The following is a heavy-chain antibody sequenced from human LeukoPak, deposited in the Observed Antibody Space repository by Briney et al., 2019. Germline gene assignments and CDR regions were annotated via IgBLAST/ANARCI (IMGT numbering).Heavy chain of an antibody. V-gene: IGHV3-43*01. Sequence: GGSLRLSCAASGFTFYDYTMHWVRQAPGKGLEWVSLISWDGGSTYYADSVKGRFTISRDNSKNSLYLQMNSLRTEDTALYYCAKGDRDGYNWSPLDYWGQGTLVTVSS. CDR3: AKGDRDGYNWSPLDY. CDR1: GFTFYDYT. D-gene: IGHD5-24*01. J-gene: IGHJ4*02. CDR2: ISWDGGST.